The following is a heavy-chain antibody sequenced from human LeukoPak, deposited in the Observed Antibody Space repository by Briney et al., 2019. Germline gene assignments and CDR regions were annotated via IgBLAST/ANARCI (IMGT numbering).Heavy chain of an antibody. J-gene: IGHJ4*02. D-gene: IGHD3-10*01. Sequence: GESLKISCKGFGFSFTSYWITWVRQMPGKGLEWMGRIDPSDSYTNYSPSFQGHVTISVDKSISTAYLQWSSLKASDTAMYYCARQVGSYDFDYWGQGTLVTVSS. CDR1: GFSFTSYW. V-gene: IGHV5-10-1*01. CDR2: IDPSDSYT. CDR3: ARQVGSYDFDY.